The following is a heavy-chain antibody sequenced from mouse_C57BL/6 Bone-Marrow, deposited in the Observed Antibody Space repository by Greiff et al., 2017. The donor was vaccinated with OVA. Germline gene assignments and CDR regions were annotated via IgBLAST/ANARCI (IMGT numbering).Heavy chain of an antibody. CDR3: AIYDYDEGAYYFDY. J-gene: IGHJ2*01. D-gene: IGHD2-4*01. Sequence: VQLQQSGPVLVKPGASVKMSCKASGYTFTDYYMNWVKQSHGKSLEWIGVINPYNGGTSYNQKFKGKATLTVDKSSSTAYMDLNSLTSEDSAVYYCAIYDYDEGAYYFDYWGQGTTLTVSS. V-gene: IGHV1-19*01. CDR1: GYTFTDYY. CDR2: INPYNGGT.